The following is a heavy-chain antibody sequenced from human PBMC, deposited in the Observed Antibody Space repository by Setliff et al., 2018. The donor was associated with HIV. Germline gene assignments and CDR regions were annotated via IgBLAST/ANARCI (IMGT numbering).Heavy chain of an antibody. CDR2: IIPIFGTA. CDR3: ARDKEPWEGYYKYYSMDV. Sequence: SVKVSCKASGGTFSSYAITWVRQAPGQGLEWMGGIIPIFGTAKYAQKFQGRVTFTADESTTTAYMELSSLRSEDTAVYYCARDKEPWEGYYKYYSMDVWGKGTKVTVSS. D-gene: IGHD1-26*01. J-gene: IGHJ6*03. CDR1: GGTFSSYA. V-gene: IGHV1-69*13.